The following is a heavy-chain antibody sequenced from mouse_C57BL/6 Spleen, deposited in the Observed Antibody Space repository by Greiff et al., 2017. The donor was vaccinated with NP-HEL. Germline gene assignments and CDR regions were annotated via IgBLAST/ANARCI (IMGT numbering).Heavy chain of an antibody. CDR2: ISGGGGNT. CDR1: GFTFSSYT. J-gene: IGHJ2*01. Sequence: EVKVVESGGGLVKPGGSLKLSCAASGFTFSSYTMSWVRQTPEKRLEWVATISGGGGNTYYPDSVKGRFTISRDNAKNTLYLQMSSLRSEDTALYYCASRGYDYDNYFDYWGQGTTLTVSS. CDR3: ASRGYDYDNYFDY. V-gene: IGHV5-9*01. D-gene: IGHD2-4*01.